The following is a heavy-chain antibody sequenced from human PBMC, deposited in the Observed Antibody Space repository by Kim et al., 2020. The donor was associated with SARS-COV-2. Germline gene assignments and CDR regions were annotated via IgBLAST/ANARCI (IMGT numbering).Heavy chain of an antibody. Sequence: GGSLRLSCAASGFTFSSYGMHWVRQAPGKGLEWVAVISYDGSNKYYADSVKGRFTISRDNSKNTLYLQMNSLRAEDTAVYYCAKFPSGYDQPPNWFDPWGQGTLVTVSS. V-gene: IGHV3-30*18. D-gene: IGHD5-12*01. J-gene: IGHJ5*02. CDR2: ISYDGSNK. CDR3: AKFPSGYDQPPNWFDP. CDR1: GFTFSSYG.